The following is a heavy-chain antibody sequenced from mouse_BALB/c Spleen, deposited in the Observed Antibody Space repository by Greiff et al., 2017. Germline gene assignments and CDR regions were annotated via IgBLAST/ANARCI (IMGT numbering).Heavy chain of an antibody. CDR1: GDSITSGY. D-gene: IGHD1-1*01. CDR2: ISYSGST. CDR3: ASSHYYGSSYVGWFAY. V-gene: IGHV3-8*02. Sequence: EVMLVESGPSLVKPSQTLSLTCSVTGDSITSGYWNWIRKFPGNKLEYMGYISYSGSTYYNPSLKSRISITRDTSKNQYYLQLNSVTTEDTATYYCASSHYYGSSYVGWFAYWGQGTLVTVSA. J-gene: IGHJ3*01.